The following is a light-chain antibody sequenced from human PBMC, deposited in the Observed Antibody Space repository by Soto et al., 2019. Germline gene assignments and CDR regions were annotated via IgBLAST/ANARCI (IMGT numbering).Light chain of an antibody. CDR3: SSYVGGNNYV. CDR2: EVT. CDR1: SSDVGRYNY. Sequence: QSVLTQPPSASGSPGQSVTISCIGTSSDVGRYNYVSWYQHHPGKAPKLIIYEVTKRPSGVPDRFSGSKSGNTASLTVSGLQADDEADYYCSSYVGGNNYVFGPGAKLTVL. J-gene: IGLJ1*01. V-gene: IGLV2-8*01.